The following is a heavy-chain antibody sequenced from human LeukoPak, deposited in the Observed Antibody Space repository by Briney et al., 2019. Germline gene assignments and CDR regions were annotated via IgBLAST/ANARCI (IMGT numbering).Heavy chain of an antibody. V-gene: IGHV3-48*01. CDR3: ARDLEGVLLWFGEPRPFDY. Sequence: GGTLRLSCAASGFTFSSYSMNWVRQAPGKGLEWVSYISSSSSTIYYADSVKGRFTISRDNAKNSLYLQMNSLRAEDTAVYYCARDLEGVLLWFGEPRPFDYWGQGTLVTVSS. D-gene: IGHD3-10*01. CDR1: GFTFSSYS. J-gene: IGHJ4*02. CDR2: ISSSSSTI.